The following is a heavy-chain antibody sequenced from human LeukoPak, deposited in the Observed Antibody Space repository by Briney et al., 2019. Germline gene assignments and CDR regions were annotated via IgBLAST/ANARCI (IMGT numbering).Heavy chain of an antibody. J-gene: IGHJ5*02. D-gene: IGHD3-10*01. V-gene: IGHV4-34*01. CDR3: ARAYYSTSWFPH. CDR2: INHSGRT. Sequence: KTSETLSLTCAVSGVSLNGYYWGWIRQTPGKGLEGIGEINHSGRTNYNPSLKSRVTISADTSKNQFSLELRSVTAADTAVYYCARAYYSTSWFPHWGQGALVTVSS. CDR1: GVSLNGYY.